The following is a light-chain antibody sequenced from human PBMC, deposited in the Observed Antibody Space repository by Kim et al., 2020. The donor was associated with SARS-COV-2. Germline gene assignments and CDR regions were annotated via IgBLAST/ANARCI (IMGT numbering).Light chain of an antibody. CDR1: KLGDKY. CDR3: QAWDSSTVV. J-gene: IGLJ3*02. Sequence: VSPGQTAIITCSGDKLGDKYACWYQQKPGQSPVLVIYQDSKPPSVIPERFSGSNSGNSATLTISGTQAMDEAYYYCQAWDSSTVVFGGGTKLTVL. V-gene: IGLV3-1*01. CDR2: QDS.